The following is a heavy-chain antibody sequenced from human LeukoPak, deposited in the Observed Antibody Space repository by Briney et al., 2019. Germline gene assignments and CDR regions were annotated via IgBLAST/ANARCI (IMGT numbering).Heavy chain of an antibody. D-gene: IGHD6-13*01. J-gene: IGHJ4*02. V-gene: IGHV1-69*13. Sequence: ASVKVSCKASGGTFSSYAISWVRQAPGQGLEWMGGIIPIFGTANYAQKFQGRVTITADESTSTAYMELSSLRSEDTAVYYCAHHIAAAGSPLDYWGQGTLVTVSS. CDR2: IIPIFGTA. CDR3: AHHIAAAGSPLDY. CDR1: GGTFSSYA.